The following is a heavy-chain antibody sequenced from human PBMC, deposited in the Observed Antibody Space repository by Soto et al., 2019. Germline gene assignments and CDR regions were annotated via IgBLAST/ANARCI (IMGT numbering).Heavy chain of an antibody. Sequence: PSETLSLTCTVSGGSVSSSSYYWSWIRQPPGKGLEWIGYIYYSGSTNYNPSLKSRVTISVDTSKNQFSLKLSSVTAADTAVYYCARVGLGEQQLDYDYYYYYGMDVWGQGTTVTVSS. D-gene: IGHD6-13*01. CDR2: IYYSGST. J-gene: IGHJ6*02. V-gene: IGHV4-61*01. CDR1: GGSVSSSSYY. CDR3: ARVGLGEQQLDYDYYYYYGMDV.